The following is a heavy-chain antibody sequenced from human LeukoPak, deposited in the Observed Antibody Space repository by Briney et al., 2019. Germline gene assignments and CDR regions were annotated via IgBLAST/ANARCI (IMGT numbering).Heavy chain of an antibody. CDR1: GGSISSYY. CDR2: IYTSGST. D-gene: IGHD3-10*01. V-gene: IGHV4-4*07. Sequence: SETLSLTCTVSGGSISSYYWSWIRQPAGKGLEWIGRIYTSGSTNYNPSLKSRVTMSVDTSKNQFSLKLSSVTAADTAVYYCARVHGSGSYRYYYYMDVWGKGTTVTVSS. J-gene: IGHJ6*03. CDR3: ARVHGSGSYRYYYYMDV.